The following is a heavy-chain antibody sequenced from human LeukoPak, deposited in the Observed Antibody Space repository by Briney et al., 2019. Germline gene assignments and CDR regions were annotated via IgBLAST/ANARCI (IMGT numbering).Heavy chain of an antibody. J-gene: IGHJ5*02. CDR3: TQMVRGVIITSNWFDP. CDR2: IRSKAYGGTT. Sequence: GRSLRLSCTASGFTFGEYAMSWVRQAPGKGLEWVGFIRSKAYGGTTEYAASVKGRFTISRDDSKSIAYLQMNSLKTEDTAVYYCTQMVRGVIITSNWFDPWGQGTLVTVSS. D-gene: IGHD3-10*01. V-gene: IGHV3-49*04. CDR1: GFTFGEYA.